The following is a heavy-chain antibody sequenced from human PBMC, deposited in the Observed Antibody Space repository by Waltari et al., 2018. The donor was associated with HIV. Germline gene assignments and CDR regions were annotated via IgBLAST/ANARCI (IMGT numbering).Heavy chain of an antibody. Sequence: LVESGGGSVQPGKSLKLSCAASGFSFSGYWMHWVRQSPGKGLVVVSGIKSDGIATNYAGAVQGRFSISRDNRNSVLYLYMNKLRVDDTAVYYCTKEGYAYDFWSGSNSYYGLDVWGQGTTVTVSS. V-gene: IGHV3-74*02. J-gene: IGHJ6*02. CDR2: IKSDGIAT. CDR1: GFSFSGYW. CDR3: TKEGYAYDFWSGSNSYYGLDV. D-gene: IGHD3-3*01.